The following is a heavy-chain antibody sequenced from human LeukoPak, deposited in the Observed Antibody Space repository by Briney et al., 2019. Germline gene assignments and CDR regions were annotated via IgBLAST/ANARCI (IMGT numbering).Heavy chain of an antibody. CDR3: AGRASVTTRYWYFDL. D-gene: IGHD4-17*01. Sequence: GGSLRLSCAASGFTFSDYYMNWIRQVPGKGLEWVSYISTNDRTIRYADSVKGRFSISRDNANNSLYLQMKSLRAEDTAVYYCAGRASVTTRYWYFDLWGRGTLITVSS. J-gene: IGHJ2*01. CDR2: ISTNDRTI. V-gene: IGHV3-11*04. CDR1: GFTFSDYY.